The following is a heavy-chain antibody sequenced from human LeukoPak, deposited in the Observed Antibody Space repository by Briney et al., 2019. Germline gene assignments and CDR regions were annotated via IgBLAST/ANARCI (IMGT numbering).Heavy chain of an antibody. V-gene: IGHV3-21*01. CDR2: ISSGSSFI. CDR1: GFTFGFYA. Sequence: GGSLRLSCAASGFTFGFYAMNWVRQAPGKGLECVSSISSGSSFIYYADSVKGRFTISRDNAKNSLYLQMNSLRAEDTAIYYCARDQGGERWFDPWGQGTLVTVSS. D-gene: IGHD3-16*01. CDR3: ARDQGGERWFDP. J-gene: IGHJ5*02.